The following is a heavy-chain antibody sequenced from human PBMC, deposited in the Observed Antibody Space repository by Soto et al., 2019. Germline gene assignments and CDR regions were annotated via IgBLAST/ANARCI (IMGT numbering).Heavy chain of an antibody. CDR1: GFTFTSSA. V-gene: IGHV1-58*01. J-gene: IGHJ4*01. CDR2: IVVGSGNT. D-gene: IGHD3-16*02. CDR3: AADHTYYASVWGSYQAEYYFDY. Sequence: SVKVSCKASGFTFTSSAVQWVRQARGQRLEWIGWIVVGSGNTNYAQKFQERVTITRDMSTSTAYMELSSLRSEDTAVYYCAADHTYYASVWGSYQAEYYFDYWG.